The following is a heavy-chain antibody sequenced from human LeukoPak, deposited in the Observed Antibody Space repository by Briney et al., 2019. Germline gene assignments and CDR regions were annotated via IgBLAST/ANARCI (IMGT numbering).Heavy chain of an antibody. CDR3: ARDSAYCGGDCYSSRYYYYYYMDV. Sequence: PGGSLRLSCAASGFTFSSYSMNWVRQAPGKGLEWVSSISSSSSYIYYADSVKGRFTISRDNAKNSLYLKMTSLRAEDTAVYYCARDSAYCGGDCYSSRYYYYYYMDVWGKGTTVTVSS. J-gene: IGHJ6*03. CDR1: GFTFSSYS. CDR2: ISSSSSYI. V-gene: IGHV3-21*01. D-gene: IGHD2-21*02.